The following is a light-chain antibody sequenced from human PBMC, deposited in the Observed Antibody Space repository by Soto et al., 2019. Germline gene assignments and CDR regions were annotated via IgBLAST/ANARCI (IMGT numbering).Light chain of an antibody. V-gene: IGKV1-12*01. CDR1: EYISTW. J-gene: IGKJ5*01. CDR2: AAS. CDR3: QHADSFPLIT. Sequence: DIQMPQSPSSVSASVGGIVTITFRSSEYISTWLAWYKQKPGKAPKLLIYAASSLQSGVPSRFSGSGSGTDFTLTISSLQPEDFATYYCQHADSFPLITFGQGTRLET.